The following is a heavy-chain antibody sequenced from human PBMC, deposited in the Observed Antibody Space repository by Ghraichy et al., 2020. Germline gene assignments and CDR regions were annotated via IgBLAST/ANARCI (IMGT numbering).Heavy chain of an antibody. D-gene: IGHD1-26*01. V-gene: IGHV3-7*03. J-gene: IGHJ4*02. Sequence: GSLRLSCTASGFTFSSRWMAWLRQAPGKGLEWVANIKEDGSETYCVDSVKGRFTISRDNAKNSLYLQMNGVRAEDTAVYYCVRDYNWSYDYWGLGTLVIVSS. CDR1: GFTFSSRW. CDR3: VRDYNWSYDY. CDR2: IKEDGSET.